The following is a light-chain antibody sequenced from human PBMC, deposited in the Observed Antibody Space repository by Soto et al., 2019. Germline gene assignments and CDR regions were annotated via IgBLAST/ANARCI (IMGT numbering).Light chain of an antibody. CDR1: SSDVGGYNY. V-gene: IGLV2-14*01. Sequence: QSVLTQPASVSGSPGQSITISCTGTSSDVGGYNYVSWYQQHPGKAPKLMIYDVSNRPSGVSTRFPGSKSGNTASLTISGLQAEDEADYYCSSYTSSSTLSVFGTGTKLTVL. CDR2: DVS. J-gene: IGLJ1*01. CDR3: SSYTSSSTLSV.